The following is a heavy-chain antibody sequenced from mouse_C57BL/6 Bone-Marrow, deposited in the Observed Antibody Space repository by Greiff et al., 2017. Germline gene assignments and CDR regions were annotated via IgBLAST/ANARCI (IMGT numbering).Heavy chain of an antibody. CDR2: ISSGSSTI. CDR3: ASWFAY. Sequence: EVKLMESGGGLVKPGGSLKLSCAASGFTFSDYGMHWVRQAPEKGLEWVAYISSGSSTIYYADTVKGRFTISRDNAKNTLFLQLTSLRSEYTAMYYCASWFAYWGQGTLVTVSA. CDR1: GFTFSDYG. V-gene: IGHV5-17*01. J-gene: IGHJ3*01.